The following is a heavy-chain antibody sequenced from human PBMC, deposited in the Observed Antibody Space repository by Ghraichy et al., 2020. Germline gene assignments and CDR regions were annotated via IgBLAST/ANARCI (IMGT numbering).Heavy chain of an antibody. Sequence: SETLSLTCTVSGGSISSYYWSWIRQPPGKGLEWIGDIYYSGSSNYNPSLKSRVTISVDTSKNQFSLKLSSVTAADTAVYYCARGHCSSSSCLFDPWGQGTLVTVSS. CDR2: IYYSGSS. D-gene: IGHD2-2*01. CDR1: GGSISSYY. V-gene: IGHV4-59*01. J-gene: IGHJ5*02. CDR3: ARGHCSSSSCLFDP.